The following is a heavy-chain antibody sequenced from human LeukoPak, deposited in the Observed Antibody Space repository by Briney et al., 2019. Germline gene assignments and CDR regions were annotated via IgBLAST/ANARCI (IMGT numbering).Heavy chain of an antibody. J-gene: IGHJ4*02. CDR2: IYYSGST. D-gene: IGHD2-2*01. CDR3: AREYCSSTSCYPYYFDY. V-gene: IGHV4-59*11. Sequence: SETLSLTCTVSGGSISSHYWSWIRQPPGKGQEWIGYIYYSGSTNYNPSLTSRVTISVDTSKNQFSLKLSSVTAADTAVYYCAREYCSSTSCYPYYFDYWGQGTLVTVSS. CDR1: GGSISSHY.